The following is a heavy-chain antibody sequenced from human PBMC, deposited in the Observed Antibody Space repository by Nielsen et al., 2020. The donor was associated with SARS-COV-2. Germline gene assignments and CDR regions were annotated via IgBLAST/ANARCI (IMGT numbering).Heavy chain of an antibody. CDR2: IKQDGSEK. CDR3: ARLSGEWWDY. CDR1: GFTFSSYW. V-gene: IGHV3-7*05. J-gene: IGHJ4*02. D-gene: IGHD2-15*01. Sequence: GESLKISCAASGFTFSSYWMSWVRQAPGKGLEWVANIKQDGSEKYYVDSVKGRFTISRDNAKNSLYLQMNSLRAEDTAVYYCARLSGEWWDYWGQGTLVTVSS.